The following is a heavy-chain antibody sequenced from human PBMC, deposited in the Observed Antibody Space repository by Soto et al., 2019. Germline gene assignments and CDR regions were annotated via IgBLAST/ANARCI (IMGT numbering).Heavy chain of an antibody. J-gene: IGHJ6*02. D-gene: IGHD3-10*01. CDR3: ARDLSFNLRGSVSYYPLYHIEFQEIYYYYGMDV. V-gene: IGHV6-1*01. CDR2: TYYRSKWYN. Sequence: PSQTLSLTCAISGDSVSSNSAAWNWIRQSPSRGLEWLGRTYYRSKWYNDYAVSVKSRITINPDTSKNQFSLQLNSVTPEDTAVYYCARDLSFNLRGSVSYYPLYHIEFQEIYYYYGMDVWGQGTTVTVSS. CDR1: GDSVSSNSAA.